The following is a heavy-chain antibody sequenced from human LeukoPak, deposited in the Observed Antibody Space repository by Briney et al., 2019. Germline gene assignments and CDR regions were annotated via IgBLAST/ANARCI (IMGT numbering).Heavy chain of an antibody. D-gene: IGHD1-26*01. V-gene: IGHV3-49*04. CDR3: TKVEWELPRN. CDR2: IRSKTYGGTT. Sequence: PGGSLRHSPMPPRFTSVESAPCLVFQAPGKGLEWVGFIRSKTYGGTTEYDASVKDRFTISRDDSKSIAYLQMNSLKTEDTGVYYCTKVEWELPRNWGQGTLVTVST. CDR1: RFTSVESA. J-gene: IGHJ4*02.